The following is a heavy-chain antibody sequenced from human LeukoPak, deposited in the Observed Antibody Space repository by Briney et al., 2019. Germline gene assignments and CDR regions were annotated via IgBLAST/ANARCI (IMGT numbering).Heavy chain of an antibody. CDR3: ARGVARYSSSSLLRPNAYFDY. J-gene: IGHJ4*02. D-gene: IGHD6-6*01. V-gene: IGHV1-2*02. CDR2: INPNSGGT. Sequence: ASVKVSCKASGYTFTGYYMHWVRQAPGQGLEWMGWINPNSGGTNYAQKFQGRVTMTRDTSISTAYMELSRLRSDDTAVYYCARGVARYSSSSLLRPNAYFDYWGQGTLVTVSS. CDR1: GYTFTGYY.